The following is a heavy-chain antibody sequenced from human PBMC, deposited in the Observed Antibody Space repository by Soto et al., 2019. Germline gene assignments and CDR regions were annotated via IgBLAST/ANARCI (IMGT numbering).Heavy chain of an antibody. V-gene: IGHV1-3*01. CDR2: INAGNGNT. CDR3: ARSSSERGWFAP. Sequence: QVQLVQSGAEVKKAGASVKVSCKASGYTFTSYAMHWVRQAPGQRLEWMGWINAGNGNTKYSQKFQGRVTITRDTSASTAYMELSSMRSEDTAVYYCARSSSERGWFAPWGQGTLVTVSS. CDR1: GYTFTSYA. J-gene: IGHJ5*02. D-gene: IGHD6-6*01.